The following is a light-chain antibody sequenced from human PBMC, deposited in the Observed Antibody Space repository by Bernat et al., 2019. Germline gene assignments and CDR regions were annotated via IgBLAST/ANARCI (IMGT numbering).Light chain of an antibody. CDR1: QSISSW. CDR3: QQYSSYSLT. Sequence: DIQMTQSPSTLSASVGDRVTITCRTSQSISSWLAWYQQKPGKAPKLLTYKASSLESGVPSRFSGSGSGTEFTLTISSLQPDDFATYYCQQYSSYSLTFGGGTKVEIK. V-gene: IGKV1-5*03. J-gene: IGKJ4*01. CDR2: KAS.